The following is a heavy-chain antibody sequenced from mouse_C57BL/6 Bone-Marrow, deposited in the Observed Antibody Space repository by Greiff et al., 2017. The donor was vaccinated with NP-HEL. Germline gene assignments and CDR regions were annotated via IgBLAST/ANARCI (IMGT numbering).Heavy chain of an antibody. J-gene: IGHJ4*01. CDR3: ARGNDYDDYAMDY. CDR2: FHPYNDDT. Sequence: QVQLKESGAELVKPGASVKMSCKASGYTFTTYPIEWMKQNHGKSLEWIGNFHPYNDDTKYNEKFKGKATLTVEKSSSTVYLELSRLTSDDSAVYYCARGNDYDDYAMDYWGQGTSVTVSS. V-gene: IGHV1-47*01. CDR1: GYTFTTYP. D-gene: IGHD2-4*01.